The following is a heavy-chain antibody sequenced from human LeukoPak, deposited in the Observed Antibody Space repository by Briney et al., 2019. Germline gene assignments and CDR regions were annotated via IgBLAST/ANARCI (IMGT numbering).Heavy chain of an antibody. CDR1: GGSISDYY. D-gene: IGHD3-3*01. V-gene: IGHV4-59*01. J-gene: IGHJ3*02. CDR2: SGST. CDR3: ARETNYDFWSGYHDAFDI. Sequence: SEILSLTCSVSGGSISDYYWTWIRQPPGKGLEWIGYSGSTTYNPSLKSRVTISVDTSKNQFSLKLTSVTAADTAVYYCARETNYDFWSGYHDAFDIWGQGTMVTVSS.